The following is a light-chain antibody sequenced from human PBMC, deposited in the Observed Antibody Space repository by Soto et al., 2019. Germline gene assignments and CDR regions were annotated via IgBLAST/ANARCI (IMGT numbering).Light chain of an antibody. CDR1: NIGSKS. CDR3: QVWDSSSAHPV. J-gene: IGLJ3*02. Sequence: SYELTQPPSVSVAPGKTARITCGGNNIGSKSVDWYQQKPGQAPVLVIYYDSDRPSGIPERFSGSNSGNTATLTISRVEAGDEADYYCQVWDSSSAHPVFGGGTKVTVL. CDR2: YDS. V-gene: IGLV3-21*04.